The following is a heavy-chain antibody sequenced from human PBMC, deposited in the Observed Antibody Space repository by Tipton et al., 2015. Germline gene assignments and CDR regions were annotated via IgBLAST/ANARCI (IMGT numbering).Heavy chain of an antibody. CDR1: GGSVSSGSYY. CDR2: ISFSDTT. J-gene: IGHJ6*02. V-gene: IGHV4-61*01. CDR3: ARDLEHGMDV. Sequence: TLSLTCTVSGGSVSSGSYYWSLIRQPPGKGLEWIGYISFSDTTHYNPSLKSRITISLNTSKNQFSLKMSSVTAADTAVYFCARDLEHGMDVWGQGTTVTVS.